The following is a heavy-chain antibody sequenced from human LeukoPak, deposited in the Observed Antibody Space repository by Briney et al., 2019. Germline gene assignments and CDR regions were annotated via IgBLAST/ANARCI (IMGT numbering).Heavy chain of an antibody. CDR3: ARRKYSSSMFDP. CDR2: IYYSGST. D-gene: IGHD6-13*01. CDR1: GGSISSYY. J-gene: IGHJ5*02. V-gene: IGHV4-59*08. Sequence: PSETLSLTCTVSGGSISSYYWSWIRQPPGKGLEWIGYIYYSGSTYYNPSLKSRVTISVDTSKNQFSLKVSSVTAADTAVYYCARRKYSSSMFDPWGQGTLVTVSS.